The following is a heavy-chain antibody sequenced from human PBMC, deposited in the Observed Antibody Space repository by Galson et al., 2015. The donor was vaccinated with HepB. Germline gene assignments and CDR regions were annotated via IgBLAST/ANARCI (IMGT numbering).Heavy chain of an antibody. Sequence: SLRLSCAASGFTVSSNYMSWVRQAPGKGLEWVSVIYSGGSTYYADSVKGRFTISRDNSKNTLYLQMNSLRAEDTAVYYCARDRTTGVVDYWGQGTLVTVSS. CDR1: GFTVSSNY. CDR2: IYSGGST. CDR3: ARDRTTGVVDY. D-gene: IGHD1-1*01. J-gene: IGHJ4*02. V-gene: IGHV3-66*01.